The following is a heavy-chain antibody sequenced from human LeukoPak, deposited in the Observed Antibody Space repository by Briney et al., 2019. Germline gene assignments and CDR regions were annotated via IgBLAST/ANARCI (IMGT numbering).Heavy chain of an antibody. J-gene: IGHJ4*02. Sequence: PGGSLRLSCAASGFTFSSYSMNWVRQAPGKGLEWVSSISSSSSYIYYADAVKGRFTISRDNAKNSLYLQMNSLRAEDTAVYYCARGHMTTVTFLDYWGQGTLVTVSS. V-gene: IGHV3-21*01. CDR1: GFTFSSYS. CDR3: ARGHMTTVTFLDY. D-gene: IGHD4-17*01. CDR2: ISSSSSYI.